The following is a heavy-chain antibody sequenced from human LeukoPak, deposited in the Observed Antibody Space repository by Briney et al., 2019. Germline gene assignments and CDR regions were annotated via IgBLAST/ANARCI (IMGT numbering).Heavy chain of an antibody. CDR2: ISSSSSYI. CDR1: GFTFSSYS. D-gene: IGHD5-12*01. CDR3: AREGYKVATQYYFDY. J-gene: IGHJ4*02. Sequence: GGSLRLSCAASGFTFSSYSMNWVRQAPGKGLEWVSSISSSSSYIYYADSVKGRFTISRDNAKSSLYLQMNSLRAEDTAVYYCAREGYKVATQYYFDYWGQGTLVTVSS. V-gene: IGHV3-21*01.